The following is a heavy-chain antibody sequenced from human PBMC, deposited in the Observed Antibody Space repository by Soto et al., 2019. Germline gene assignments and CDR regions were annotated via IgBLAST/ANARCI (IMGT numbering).Heavy chain of an antibody. V-gene: IGHV1-18*04. D-gene: IGHD6-19*01. J-gene: IGHJ4*02. CDR2: ISAYNGNT. CDR1: GYTFTSYG. CDR3: ARYEDGSGWYYCDY. Sequence: ASVKVSFKASGYTFTSYGSSWVRQAPGQGLEWMGWISAYNGNTNYAQKLQGRVTMTTDTSTSTAYMELRSLRSDDTAVYYCARYEDGSGWYYCDYWGQGTLVTVSS.